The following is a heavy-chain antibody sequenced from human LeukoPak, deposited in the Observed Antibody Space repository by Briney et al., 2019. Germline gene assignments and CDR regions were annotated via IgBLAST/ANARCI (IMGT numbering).Heavy chain of an antibody. V-gene: IGHV3-74*01. D-gene: IGHD4-17*01. Sequence: PGGSLRLSCAASVFTYSSYGIHWVRQVPGKGLVWVARIYNDGSTTNYADSVKGRFTISRDNAANTLFLQMSSLRAEDTAVYYCAREKDDHGDPGPLDAWGQGDLVTVSS. CDR2: IYNDGSTT. CDR1: VFTYSSYG. J-gene: IGHJ5*02. CDR3: AREKDDHGDPGPLDA.